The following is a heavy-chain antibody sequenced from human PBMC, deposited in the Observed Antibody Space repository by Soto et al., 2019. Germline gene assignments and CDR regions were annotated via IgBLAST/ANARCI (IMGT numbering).Heavy chain of an antibody. V-gene: IGHV3-48*01. D-gene: IGHD3-22*01. CDR1: GFTFSSSS. Sequence: LRLSCAASGFTFSSSSMNWVRQAPGKGLEWVSYISSGSSAIYYADSVKGRFTISRDNAKNSLYLQMNSLRAEDTAVYYCARDYYVSYWGQGTLVTVSS. CDR2: ISSGSSAI. J-gene: IGHJ4*02. CDR3: ARDYYVSY.